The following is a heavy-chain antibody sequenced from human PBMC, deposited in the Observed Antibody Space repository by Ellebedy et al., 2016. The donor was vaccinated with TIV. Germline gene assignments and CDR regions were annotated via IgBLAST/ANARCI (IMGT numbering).Heavy chain of an antibody. CDR3: AGGAGWLIEH. V-gene: IGHV3-23*01. CDR2: IGDTAHNT. J-gene: IGHJ1*01. Sequence: GESLKISXAASGFTFSNYAMTWVRQAPGKGLEWVSGIGDTAHNTYYVDSVKGRFTISRDNSENTLYLQMSSLRPEDTAVYYCAGGAGWLIEHWGLGTLVTVSS. D-gene: IGHD6-19*01. CDR1: GFTFSNYA.